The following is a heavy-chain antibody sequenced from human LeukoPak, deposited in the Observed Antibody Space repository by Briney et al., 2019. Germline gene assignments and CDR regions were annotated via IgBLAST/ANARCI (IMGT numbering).Heavy chain of an antibody. J-gene: IGHJ6*03. Sequence: ASVRVSCKASGYTFNSYEINWVRQATGQGLEWMGWMNPDSGNTGYAQKFQGRVTMTRNTSISTAYMGLSSLRSEDTAVYYCARGRVKSAVAGTSFGGMSWYMDVWGKGTTVTISS. CDR3: ARGRVKSAVAGTSFGGMSWYMDV. V-gene: IGHV1-8*01. CDR1: GYTFNSYE. CDR2: MNPDSGNT. D-gene: IGHD6-19*01.